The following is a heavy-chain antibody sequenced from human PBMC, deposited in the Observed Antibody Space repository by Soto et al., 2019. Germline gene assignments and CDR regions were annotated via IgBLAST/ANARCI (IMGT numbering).Heavy chain of an antibody. CDR1: GFSLSTSPVA. Sequence: QITLKESGPTLVKPTQTLTLTCTFSGFSLSTSPVAVGWIRQPPGKALEWLAIIYWDDSKHYSPSLQSRVTTTQDTSKNQVVLTMTNMDPGGPATYYCVHRGRSSGLGGDNWFDPWGQGTLVIVSS. V-gene: IGHV2-5*02. CDR2: IYWDDSK. J-gene: IGHJ5*02. CDR3: VHRGRSSGLGGDNWFDP. D-gene: IGHD3-22*01.